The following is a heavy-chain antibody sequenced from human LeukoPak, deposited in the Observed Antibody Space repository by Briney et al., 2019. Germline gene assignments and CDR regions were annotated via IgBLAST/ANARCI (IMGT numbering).Heavy chain of an antibody. J-gene: IGHJ6*03. CDR1: GYTFTGYY. Sequence: GASVKVSCKASGYTFTGYYMHWVRQAPGQGLEWMGWINPNSGGTNYAQKFQGRVTMTRDTSISTAYMELSRLRSDDTAVYYCARDPHNLEWLLPYYYYYMDVWGKGTTVTVSS. V-gene: IGHV1-2*02. CDR2: INPNSGGT. CDR3: ARDPHNLEWLLPYYYYYMDV. D-gene: IGHD3-3*01.